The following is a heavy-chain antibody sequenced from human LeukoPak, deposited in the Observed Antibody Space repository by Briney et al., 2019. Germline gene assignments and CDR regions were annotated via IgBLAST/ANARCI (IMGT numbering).Heavy chain of an antibody. Sequence: GGSLRLSCAASGFTFSTYAMSWVRQAPGKGLEWVSTISDSGANTYYADSVKGRFTISRDNAKNTLYLQMNSLRAEDTAVYYCARGRYNWNDREYGLDVWGQGTTVTVSS. J-gene: IGHJ6*02. V-gene: IGHV3-23*01. CDR3: ARGRYNWNDREYGLDV. CDR2: ISDSGANT. CDR1: GFTFSTYA. D-gene: IGHD1-1*01.